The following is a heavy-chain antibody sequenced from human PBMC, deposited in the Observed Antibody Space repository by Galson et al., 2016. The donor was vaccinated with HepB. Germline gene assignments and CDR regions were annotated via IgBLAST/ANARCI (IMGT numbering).Heavy chain of an antibody. J-gene: IGHJ6*02. V-gene: IGHV2-70*01. CDR1: GFSLSTSGMC. Sequence: PALVKPTQTLTLTCTFSGFSLSTSGMCVTWIRQPPGKALEWLGIIDWDDDKSYSTSLKTRLTISKDTSKNQVVLTMTNMDPVGTATYFCARIQYDIRARNFSAMDVGGQGTTVTVSS. CDR2: IDWDDDK. D-gene: IGHD2-8*01. CDR3: ARIQYDIRARNFSAMDV.